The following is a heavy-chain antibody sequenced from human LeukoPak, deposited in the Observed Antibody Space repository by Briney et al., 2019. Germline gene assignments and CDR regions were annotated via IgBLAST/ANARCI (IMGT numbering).Heavy chain of an antibody. CDR1: GDSVSSNIAA. J-gene: IGHJ3*02. V-gene: IGHV6-1*01. D-gene: IGHD1-26*01. CDR3: AREIVGATHYDAFDI. Sequence: SHTLSLTRPLSGDSVSSNIAAWNWIRHSPSGGLEGLGRTYYRSKWYNDYAVYVKSRITINPDKYKSQFSLQLNSVTPEETAVYYCAREIVGATHYDAFDIWGQGTMVTVSS. CDR2: TYYRSKWYN.